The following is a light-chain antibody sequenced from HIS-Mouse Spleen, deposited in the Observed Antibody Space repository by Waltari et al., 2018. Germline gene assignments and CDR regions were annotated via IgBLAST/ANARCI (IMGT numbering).Light chain of an antibody. CDR2: DVS. Sequence: QSALTQPRSVSGSPGQSVTISCTGTSSDVGGYNYVSWYQHHPGKAPKLMSYDVSKRPSGFPDRFSGSKSGNTASLTISGLQAEDEADYYCCSYAGSYTGVFGTGTKVTVL. CDR3: CSYAGSYTGV. V-gene: IGLV2-11*01. J-gene: IGLJ1*01. CDR1: SSDVGGYNY.